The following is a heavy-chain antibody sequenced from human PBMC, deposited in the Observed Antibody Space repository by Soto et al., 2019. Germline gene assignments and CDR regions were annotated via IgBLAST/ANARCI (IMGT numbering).Heavy chain of an antibody. CDR1: GDSISSNQ. D-gene: IGHD2-21*01. Sequence: SETLSLTCTVSGDSISSNQWGWIRQPPGKGLEWIGYISKSGSANHNPSLKSRVTMSIDMAKNQFSLRLSSMTAADTAVYFCARDHMGRLDYWGPGTLVTVSS. J-gene: IGHJ4*01. V-gene: IGHV4-59*01. CDR3: ARDHMGRLDY. CDR2: ISKSGSA.